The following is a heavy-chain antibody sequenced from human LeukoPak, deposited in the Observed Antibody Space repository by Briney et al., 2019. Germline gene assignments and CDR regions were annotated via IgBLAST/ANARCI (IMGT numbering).Heavy chain of an antibody. J-gene: IGHJ4*02. D-gene: IGHD3-10*01. CDR1: GGSISSSSYY. CDR2: MYYSGSS. Sequence: SETLSLTCNVSGGSISSSSYYWGWIRQPPGKGLEWIGSMYYSGSSYYNPSLKSRVSISVDTSKNQFSLKLRSETAADTAVYYCARGARYYYGSGTYYNGLFDYWGQGTLVIVSS. CDR3: ARGARYYYGSGTYYNGLFDY. V-gene: IGHV4-39*07.